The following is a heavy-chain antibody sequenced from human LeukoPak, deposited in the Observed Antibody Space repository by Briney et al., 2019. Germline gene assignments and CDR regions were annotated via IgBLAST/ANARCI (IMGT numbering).Heavy chain of an antibody. Sequence: ASVKVSCKASGYTFTGYYMHWVRQAPGQGLEWMGWINPNSGGTNYAQKFQGRVTMTRDPSISTAYMELSRLRSDDTAVYYCARDREYQLLFLGWFDPWGQGTLVTVSS. V-gene: IGHV1-2*02. CDR2: INPNSGGT. D-gene: IGHD2-2*01. J-gene: IGHJ5*02. CDR1: GYTFTGYY. CDR3: ARDREYQLLFLGWFDP.